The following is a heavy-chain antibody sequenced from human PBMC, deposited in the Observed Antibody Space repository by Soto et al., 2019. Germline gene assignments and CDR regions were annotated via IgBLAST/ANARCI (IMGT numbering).Heavy chain of an antibody. CDR1: GFSVSNSY. V-gene: IGHV3-66*01. J-gene: IGHJ4*02. CDR2: LYSGGNS. Sequence: PGGSLRLSCAASGFSVSNSYMYWVRQAPGKGLEWVSILYSGGNSYYADSVKDRFTISRDDSKNTLYFQMSSLRAEDTAVYYCARGRPVMFWGQGTLVTVSS. D-gene: IGHD3-10*02. CDR3: ARGRPVMF.